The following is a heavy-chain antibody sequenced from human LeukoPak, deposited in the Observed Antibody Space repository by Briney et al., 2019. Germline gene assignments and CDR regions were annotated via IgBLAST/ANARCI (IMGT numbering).Heavy chain of an antibody. J-gene: IGHJ5*02. CDR2: IYYSGST. CDR1: GGSISSHY. D-gene: IGHD2-15*01. CDR3: ARGGPAYSSGGSCYSSWFDP. Sequence: SETLSLTCTVSGGSISSHYWSWIRQPPGKGLEWIGYIYYSGSTNYNPSLKSRVTISVDTSKNQFSLKLSSVTAADTAVYYCARGGPAYSSGGSCYSSWFDPWGQGTLVTVSS. V-gene: IGHV4-59*11.